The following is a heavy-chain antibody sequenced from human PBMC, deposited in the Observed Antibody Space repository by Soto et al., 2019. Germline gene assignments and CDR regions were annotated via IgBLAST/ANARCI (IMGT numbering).Heavy chain of an antibody. CDR3: ARTHDYSNYKAVNYYYYGMDV. Sequence: PSETLSLTCTVSGGSISSGGYYWSWIRQHPGKGLEWIGYIYYSGSTYYNPSLKSRVTISVDTSKNQFSLKLSSVTAADTAVYYCARTHDYSNYKAVNYYYYGMDVWGQGTTVTVS. D-gene: IGHD4-4*01. CDR2: IYYSGST. V-gene: IGHV4-31*03. CDR1: GGSISSGGYY. J-gene: IGHJ6*02.